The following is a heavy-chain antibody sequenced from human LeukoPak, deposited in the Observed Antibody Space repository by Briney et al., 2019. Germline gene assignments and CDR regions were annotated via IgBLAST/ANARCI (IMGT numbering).Heavy chain of an antibody. CDR3: AAKGPGYGDAFDI. CDR2: ISGSGGST. Sequence: GGSLRLSCAASGFTLSSYAMSWVRQAPGKGLEWVSAISGSGGSTYYADSVKGRFTISRDNSNNTLYLQMNSLRAEDTAVYYCAAKGPGYGDAFDIWGQGTMVTVSS. CDR1: GFTLSSYA. J-gene: IGHJ3*02. D-gene: IGHD5-12*01. V-gene: IGHV3-23*01.